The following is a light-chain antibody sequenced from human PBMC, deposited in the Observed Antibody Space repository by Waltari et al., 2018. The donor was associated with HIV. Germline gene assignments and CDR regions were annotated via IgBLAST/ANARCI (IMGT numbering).Light chain of an antibody. CDR1: PSVLSTTRNVNY. CDR2: WAS. J-gene: IGKJ2*01. Sequence: DTVLTQSPDSLTVSLGDRATITCQARPSVLSTTRNVNYLAWYQQKPGHPPKLLISWASGRRSGVPDRFSGGGSGTDFTLTISSLQAEDVAVYYCQQYYSHPRTFGQGTKLEI. V-gene: IGKV4-1*01. CDR3: QQYYSHPRT.